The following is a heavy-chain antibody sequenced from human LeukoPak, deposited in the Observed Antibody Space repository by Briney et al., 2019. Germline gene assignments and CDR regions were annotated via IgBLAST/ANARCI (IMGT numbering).Heavy chain of an antibody. J-gene: IGHJ4*02. D-gene: IGHD4-17*01. CDR2: IYSGGST. CDR1: GFTVSSNY. CDR3: ARELATVTPSFDY. Sequence: GGSLRLSCAASGFTVSSNYMSWVRQAPGKGLEWVSVIYSGGSTGYADSVKGRFTISRDNAKNSLYLQMNSLRAEDTALYYCARELATVTPSFDYWGQGTLVTVSS. V-gene: IGHV3-53*01.